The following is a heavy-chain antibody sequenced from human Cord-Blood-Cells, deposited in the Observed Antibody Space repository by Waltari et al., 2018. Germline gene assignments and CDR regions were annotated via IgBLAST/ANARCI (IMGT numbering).Heavy chain of an antibody. CDR1: GGSFSGYY. CDR3: ARNHNYYDSSGYYYFDY. D-gene: IGHD3-22*01. V-gene: IGHV4-34*01. J-gene: IGHJ4*02. CDR2: INHSGST. Sequence: QVQLQQWGAGLLKPSETLSLTCAVYGGSFSGYYWSWIRQPPGKGLEWIGEINHSGSTNYNPSLKSRVTISVDTSKNQFSLKLSSVTAADTAVYYCARNHNYYDSSGYYYFDYWGQGTLVTVSS.